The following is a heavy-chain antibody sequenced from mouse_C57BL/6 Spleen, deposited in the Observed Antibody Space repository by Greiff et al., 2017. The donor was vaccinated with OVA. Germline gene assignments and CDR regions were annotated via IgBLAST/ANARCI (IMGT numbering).Heavy chain of an antibody. CDR3: ARTGTDAMDY. D-gene: IGHD4-1*01. Sequence: VQLQQSGPELVKPGASVKISCKASGYAFSSSWMNWVKQRPGKGLEWIGRLYPGDGDTNYNGKFKGKATLTADKSSSTAYMQLSSLTSEDAAVYFCARTGTDAMDYWGQGTAVTVSS. J-gene: IGHJ4*01. V-gene: IGHV1-82*01. CDR1: GYAFSSSW. CDR2: LYPGDGDT.